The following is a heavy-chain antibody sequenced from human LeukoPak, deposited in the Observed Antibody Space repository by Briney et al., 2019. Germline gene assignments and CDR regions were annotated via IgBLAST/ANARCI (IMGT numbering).Heavy chain of an antibody. CDR2: IYYSGST. D-gene: IGHD3-3*01. CDR1: GGSISSYY. CDR3: ARLPWDFWSGIDNYYYYYGMDV. Sequence: SETLSLTCTVSGGSISSYYWSWIRQPPGKGLEWIGYIYYSGSTNYNPSLKSRVTISVDTSKNQFSLKLSSVTAADTAVYYCARLPWDFWSGIDNYYYYYGMDVWGQGTTVTVSS. J-gene: IGHJ6*02. V-gene: IGHV4-59*08.